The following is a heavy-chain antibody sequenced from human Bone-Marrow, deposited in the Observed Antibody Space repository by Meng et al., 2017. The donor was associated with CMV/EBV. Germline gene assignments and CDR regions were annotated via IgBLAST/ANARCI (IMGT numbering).Heavy chain of an antibody. CDR1: GYTFTGYY. CDR2: INPNSGGT. V-gene: IGHV1-2*02. D-gene: IGHD2-2*01. CDR3: ARGRRGNHCSSTSCLYYFDY. J-gene: IGHJ4*02. Sequence: ASVKVSCKASGYTFTGYYMHWVRQAPGQGLEWMGWINPNSGGTNYAQKFQGRVTMTRDTSISTAYMELRSLRSDDTAVYYCARGRRGNHCSSTSCLYYFDYWGQGTLVTVSS.